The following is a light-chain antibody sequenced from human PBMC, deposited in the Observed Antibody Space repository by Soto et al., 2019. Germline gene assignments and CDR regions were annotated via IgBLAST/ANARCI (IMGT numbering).Light chain of an antibody. CDR2: WAS. V-gene: IGKV4-1*01. CDR1: QSVLYSSNNNNY. Sequence: DIVMTQSPDSLAVSLGERATINCKSSQSVLYSSNNNNYLAWFQQKPGQPPKLLIYWASTRESGVPDRFSGGGSGTDFTLTISSLQAEDVAVYFCQQYYTTPLTFGQGTKVEIK. J-gene: IGKJ1*01. CDR3: QQYYTTPLT.